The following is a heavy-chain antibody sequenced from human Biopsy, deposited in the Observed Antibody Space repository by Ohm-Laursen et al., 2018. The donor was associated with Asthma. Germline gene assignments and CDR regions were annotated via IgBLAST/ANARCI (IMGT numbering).Heavy chain of an antibody. D-gene: IGHD2-21*02. CDR2: ISSDGRET. CDR3: TRDRFYNSVTSESFYYGVDV. J-gene: IGHJ6*02. V-gene: IGHV3-30*03. CDR1: GFRFPIYG. Sequence: SLRLSCSASGFRFPIYGMHWVRQGPGKGPEWVALISSDGRETGYVDSVKGRFTISRDNFRNTVHLQMSSLRPEDSAVYYCTRDRFYNSVTSESFYYGVDVWGQGTTVTVSS.